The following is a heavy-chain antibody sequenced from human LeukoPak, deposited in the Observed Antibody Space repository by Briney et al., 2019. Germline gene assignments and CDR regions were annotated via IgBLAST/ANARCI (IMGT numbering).Heavy chain of an antibody. J-gene: IGHJ4*02. Sequence: GGSLRLSCAASGFTFSNYAMSWVRQSPGKGLEWVSAISGSGGSTYYADSVKGRFTISRDNSKNTLYLQMNSLRAEDTAVYYCAIPLRATITSRFDYWGQGTLVTVSS. D-gene: IGHD5-24*01. CDR3: AIPLRATITSRFDY. CDR1: GFTFSNYA. V-gene: IGHV3-23*01. CDR2: ISGSGGST.